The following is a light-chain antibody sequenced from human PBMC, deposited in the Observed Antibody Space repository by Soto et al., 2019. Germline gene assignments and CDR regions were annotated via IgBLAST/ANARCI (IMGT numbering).Light chain of an antibody. CDR1: SSDVGGYNY. J-gene: IGLJ1*01. V-gene: IGLV2-14*01. CDR2: DVS. Sequence: QSVLTQPAPVSGSPGQSITISCTGTSSDVGGYNYVSWYQQHPGKAPKLMIHDVSNRPSGVSNRFSGSKSGNTASLTISGLQAEDEADYYCSSYTSSSTLLYVFGTGTKVTVL. CDR3: SSYTSSSTLLYV.